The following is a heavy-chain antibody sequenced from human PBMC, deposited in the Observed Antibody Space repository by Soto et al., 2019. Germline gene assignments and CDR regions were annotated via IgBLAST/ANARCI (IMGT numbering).Heavy chain of an antibody. CDR3: ARDQARYYDSSGYSHDAFDI. J-gene: IGHJ3*02. CDR1: GFTFANYA. V-gene: IGHV3-23*01. CDR2: ISSSGGRT. D-gene: IGHD3-22*01. Sequence: PGGSLRLSCGTSGFTFANYAMGWVRQAPGKGLEWVSGISSSGGRTYYADSVKGRFTISRDNAKNSLYLQMNSLRAEDTAVYYCARDQARYYDSSGYSHDAFDIWGQGTMVTVSS.